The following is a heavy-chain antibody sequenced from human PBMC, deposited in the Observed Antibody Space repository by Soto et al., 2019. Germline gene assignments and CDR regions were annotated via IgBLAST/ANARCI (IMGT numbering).Heavy chain of an antibody. V-gene: IGHV1-18*04. CDR1: GYTFTSYG. CDR3: ARDNPIIVVVPAAPSSIMDV. Sequence: ASVKVSCKASGYTFTSYGISWVRQAPGQGLEWMGWISAYNGSTNYAQKLQGRVTMTTDTSTSTAYMELRSLRSDDTAVYYCARDNPIIVVVPAAPSSIMDVWGQGTTVTVSS. J-gene: IGHJ6*02. CDR2: ISAYNGST. D-gene: IGHD2-2*01.